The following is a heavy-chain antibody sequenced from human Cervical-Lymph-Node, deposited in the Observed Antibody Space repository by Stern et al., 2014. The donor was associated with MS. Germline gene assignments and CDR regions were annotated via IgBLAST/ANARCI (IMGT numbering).Heavy chain of an antibody. Sequence: VQLVESGGGVVQPGRSLRLSCAASGFTFSSYGMHWVRQAPGKGLEWVAVIWYDGSNKYYADSVKGRFTISRDNSKNTLYLQMNSLRAEDTAVYYCARDLIGTTYYGMDVWGQGTTVTVSS. V-gene: IGHV3-33*01. CDR3: ARDLIGTTYYGMDV. CDR2: IWYDGSNK. CDR1: GFTFSSYG. J-gene: IGHJ6*02. D-gene: IGHD1-7*01.